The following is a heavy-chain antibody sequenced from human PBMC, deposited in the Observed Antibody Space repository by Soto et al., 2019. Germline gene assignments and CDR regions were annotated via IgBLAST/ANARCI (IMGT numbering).Heavy chain of an antibody. CDR1: GYTLTELS. CDR2: FDPEDGET. Sequence: ASVKVSCKVSGYTLTELSMHWVRQAPGKGLEWMGGFDPEDGETIYAQKFQGRVTMTEDTSTDTAYMERSSLRSEDTAVYYCATESPFKPYGDYPRYYYYMDVWGKGTTVTVSS. J-gene: IGHJ6*03. CDR3: ATESPFKPYGDYPRYYYYMDV. D-gene: IGHD4-17*01. V-gene: IGHV1-24*01.